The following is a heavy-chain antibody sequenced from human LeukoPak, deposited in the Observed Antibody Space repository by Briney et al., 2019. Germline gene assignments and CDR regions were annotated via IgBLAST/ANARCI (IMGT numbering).Heavy chain of an antibody. CDR1: GFSFSSYA. Sequence: GGSLRLSCATSGFSFSSYAMNWVRQAPGKGLEWVSAISGSGSTTYYADSVKGRFTISRDNAKNTLFLQMNSLTAEDTAIYSCARPRLEYCSGGSCFDAFDIWGQGTMVTVSS. J-gene: IGHJ3*02. D-gene: IGHD2-15*01. CDR2: ISGSGSTT. V-gene: IGHV3-23*01. CDR3: ARPRLEYCSGGSCFDAFDI.